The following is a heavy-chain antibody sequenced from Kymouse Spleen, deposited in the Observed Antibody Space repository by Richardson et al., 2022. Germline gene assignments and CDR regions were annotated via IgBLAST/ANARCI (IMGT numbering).Heavy chain of an antibody. J-gene: IGHJ6*02. D-gene: IGHD3-10*01. CDR1: GFTFSSYG. Sequence: QVQLVESGGGVVQPGRSLRLSCAASGFTFSSYGMHWVRQAPGKGLEWVAVIWYDGSNKYYADSVKGRFTISRDNSKNTLYLQMNSLRAEDTAVYYCARGYYYGSGSSLYYYYGMDVWGQGTTVTVSS. CDR2: IWYDGSNK. V-gene: IGHV3-33*01. CDR3: ARGYYYGSGSSLYYYYGMDV.